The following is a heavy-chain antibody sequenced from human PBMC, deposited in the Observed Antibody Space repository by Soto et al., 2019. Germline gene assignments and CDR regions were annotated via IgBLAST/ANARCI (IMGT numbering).Heavy chain of an antibody. CDR2: IYTTGAT. CDR3: AMTVIAPSPYLDH. CDR1: GDSISRKY. D-gene: IGHD2-21*02. J-gene: IGHJ4*02. V-gene: IGHV4-4*07. Sequence: QVQLQESGPGLVKPSETLSLTCSVSGDSISRKYWSWLRQPAGVGLEWIGRIYTTGATNYNSSLKSRVSMSVDTSKNHFPLRLTSVTAADTAVYFCAMTVIAPSPYLDHWGQGLLVTVSS.